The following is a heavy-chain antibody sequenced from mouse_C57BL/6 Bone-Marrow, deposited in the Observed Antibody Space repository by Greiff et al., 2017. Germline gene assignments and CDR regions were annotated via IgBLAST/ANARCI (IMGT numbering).Heavy chain of an antibody. CDR2: ISNLAYSI. Sequence: EVQLVESGGGLVQPGGSLKLSCAASGFTFSDYGMAWVRQAPRKGPEWVAFISNLAYSIYYADTVTGRFTISRENAKNTLYLEMSSLRSEDTAMYYCARQDYGSFDYWGQGTTLTVSS. D-gene: IGHD1-1*01. CDR1: GFTFSDYG. CDR3: ARQDYGSFDY. V-gene: IGHV5-15*01. J-gene: IGHJ2*01.